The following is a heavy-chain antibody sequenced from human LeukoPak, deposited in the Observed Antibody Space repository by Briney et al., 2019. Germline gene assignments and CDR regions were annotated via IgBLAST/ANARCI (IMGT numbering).Heavy chain of an antibody. CDR1: GFTFSSYS. J-gene: IGHJ4*02. CDR3: ARDGYGDYYGSGSYSY. V-gene: IGHV3-21*01. D-gene: IGHD3-10*01. CDR2: ISSSSSYI. Sequence: PGGSLRLSCAASGFTFSSYSMNWVRQAPGKGLEWLSSISSSSSYIYYADSVKGRFTISRDNAKNSLYLQMNSLRAEDTAVYYCARDGYGDYYGSGSYSYWGQGTLVTVSS.